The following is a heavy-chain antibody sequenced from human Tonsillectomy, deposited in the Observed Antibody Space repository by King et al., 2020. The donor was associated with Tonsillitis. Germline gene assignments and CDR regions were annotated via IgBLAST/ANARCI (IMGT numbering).Heavy chain of an antibody. D-gene: IGHD2-15*01. CDR2: IIPIFGTA. CDR1: GGTFSSYA. V-gene: IGHV1-69*01. J-gene: IGHJ4*02. CDR3: ARGPGYCSGGSCYLIDF. Sequence: VQLVESGAEVKKSGSSVKVSCKASGGTFSSYAINWVRQAPGQGLEWMGGIIPIFGTANYVQKFQGRVTITADESTRTVYMEMSSLRYKDTAGYYCARGPGYCSGGSCYLIDFWGQGTLVTVSS.